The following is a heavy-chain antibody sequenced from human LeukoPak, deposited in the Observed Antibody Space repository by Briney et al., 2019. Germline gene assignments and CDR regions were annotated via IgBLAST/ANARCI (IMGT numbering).Heavy chain of an antibody. J-gene: IGHJ6*02. Sequence: GGSLRPSCAASGFTFSRYGMHWVRQAPGKGLEWVAVISYDGSNKYYADSVKGRFTISRDNSKNTLYLQMNSLRAEDTAVYYCAKDPHYDSSVIGGIYYYYGMDVWGQGTTVTVSS. CDR1: GFTFSRYG. D-gene: IGHD3-22*01. CDR3: AKDPHYDSSVIGGIYYYYGMDV. CDR2: ISYDGSNK. V-gene: IGHV3-30*18.